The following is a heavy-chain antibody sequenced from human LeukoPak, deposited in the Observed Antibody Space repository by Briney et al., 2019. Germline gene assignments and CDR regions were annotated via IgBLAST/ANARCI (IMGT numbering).Heavy chain of an antibody. V-gene: IGHV4-31*02. Sequence: SWVRQHPGKGLEWIGYIYYSGSTYYNPSLKSRVTISVDTSKNQFSLKLSSVTAADTAVYYCARDRLEMGDAFDIWGQGTMVTVSS. D-gene: IGHD5-24*01. CDR3: ARDRLEMGDAFDI. CDR2: IYYSGST. J-gene: IGHJ3*02.